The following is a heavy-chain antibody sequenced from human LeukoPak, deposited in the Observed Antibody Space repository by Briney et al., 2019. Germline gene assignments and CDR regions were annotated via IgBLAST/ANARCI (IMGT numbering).Heavy chain of an antibody. J-gene: IGHJ5*02. V-gene: IGHV3-64D*09. Sequence: GGSLRLSCSASGFILSDYAVHWVRQAPGKGLEYVSAISTNGGSTYYSDSVKGRLTISRDNSKNTVYLQMSSLGGEDTAVYYCVKHRDYGDLWGQGTLVTVSS. CDR1: GFILSDYA. CDR2: ISTNGGST. D-gene: IGHD4-17*01. CDR3: VKHRDYGDL.